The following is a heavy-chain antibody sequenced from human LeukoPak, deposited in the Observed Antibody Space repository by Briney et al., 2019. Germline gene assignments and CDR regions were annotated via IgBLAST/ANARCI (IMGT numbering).Heavy chain of an antibody. CDR3: AKDRRGTPPVYYYYYGMDV. Sequence: GRSLRLSCAASGFTFSSYGMHWVRQAPGKGLEWVAVISCDGSNKYYADSVKGRFTISRDNSKNTLYLQMNSLRAEDTAVYYCAKDRRGTPPVYYYYYGMDVWGQGTTVTVSS. CDR1: GFTFSSYG. J-gene: IGHJ6*02. D-gene: IGHD1-26*01. V-gene: IGHV3-30*18. CDR2: ISCDGSNK.